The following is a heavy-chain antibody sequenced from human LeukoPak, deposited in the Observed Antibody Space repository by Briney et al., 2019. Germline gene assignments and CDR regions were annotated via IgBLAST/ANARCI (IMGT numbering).Heavy chain of an antibody. J-gene: IGHJ4*02. D-gene: IGHD3-10*01. CDR2: ISSSGDST. V-gene: IGHV3-64*02. CDR1: GFTFSSYT. Sequence: GGSLRLSCAASGFTFSSYTMRWVRQAPGKGLEEVSSISSSGDSTYYADSVKGRFTISRDNSNNMLYLQMGSLRVEDMAVYYCVRVPASGYFDYSGQGTLVTVSS. CDR3: VRVPASGYFDY.